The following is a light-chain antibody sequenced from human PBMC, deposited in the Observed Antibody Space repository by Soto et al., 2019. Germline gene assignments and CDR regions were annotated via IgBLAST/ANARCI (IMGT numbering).Light chain of an antibody. V-gene: IGLV2-14*01. Sequence: QSVLTQPASVSGSPGQSITISCTGTSSDVGGYNYVSWYQQHPGKAPKLMIYEVNNRPSGVSNRFSGSKSGNTASLTISGLQADDEADYYCSSYTSSSTLMVFGGGTKLTVL. J-gene: IGLJ2*01. CDR3: SSYTSSSTLMV. CDR2: EVN. CDR1: SSDVGGYNY.